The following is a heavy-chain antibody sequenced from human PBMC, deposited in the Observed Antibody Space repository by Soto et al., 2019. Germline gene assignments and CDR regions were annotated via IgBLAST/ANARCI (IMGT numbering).Heavy chain of an antibody. V-gene: IGHV3-48*01. CDR2: ITSSSGTI. CDR3: ARDSYRMTISSVWFDP. D-gene: IGHD5-18*01. Sequence: EVQLVESGGGLVQPGGSLRLSCEASGFTFSSYTMNWVRQAPGKGLEWVSSITSSSGTIYYADSVKGRFTISRDNAKNSLYLQMNSLRAEDTAVYYCARDSYRMTISSVWFDPWGQGTLVTVSS. CDR1: GFTFSSYT. J-gene: IGHJ5*02.